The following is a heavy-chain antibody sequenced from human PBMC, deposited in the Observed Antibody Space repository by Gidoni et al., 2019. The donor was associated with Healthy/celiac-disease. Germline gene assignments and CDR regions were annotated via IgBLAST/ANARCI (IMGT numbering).Heavy chain of an antibody. D-gene: IGHD3-22*01. CDR3: ARLSRDSSGFDY. CDR1: GGSISSSSYY. Sequence: QLQLQESGPGLVKPSETLSLTCTVSGGSISSSSYYWGWIRQPPGKGLEWIGSIYYSGSTYYNPSLKSRVTISVDTSKNQFSLKLSSVTAADTAVYYCARLSRDSSGFDYWGQGTLVTVSS. CDR2: IYYSGST. V-gene: IGHV4-39*01. J-gene: IGHJ4*02.